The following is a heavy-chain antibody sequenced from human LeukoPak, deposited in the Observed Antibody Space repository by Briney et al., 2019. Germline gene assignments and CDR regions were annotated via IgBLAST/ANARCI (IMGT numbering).Heavy chain of an antibody. Sequence: SETLSLTYTVSNYSISSGYYWGWIRQPPGKGLEWIGSIDHSGSTYYNPSLKSRVTISVDTSKNQFSLKLSSVTAADTAVYYCARVGWGSYAFDIWGQGTMVTVSS. J-gene: IGHJ3*02. CDR1: NYSISSGYY. CDR2: IDHSGST. V-gene: IGHV4-38-2*02. CDR3: ARVGWGSYAFDI. D-gene: IGHD7-27*01.